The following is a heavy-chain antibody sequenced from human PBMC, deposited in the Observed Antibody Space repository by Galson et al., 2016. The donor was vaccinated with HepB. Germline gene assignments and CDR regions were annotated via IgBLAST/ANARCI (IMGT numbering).Heavy chain of an antibody. D-gene: IGHD5-12*01. CDR3: ARDGGYFKFDH. CDR1: GFTFRSYR. V-gene: IGHV3-7*01. CDR2: LHPNGGDK. J-gene: IGHJ4*02. Sequence: SLRLSCAASGFTFRSYRMTWVRQAPGKGLEWVAHLHPNGGDKSYVDSVKGRFIISRDNAESLLYLQINSLRAEDTAVYYCARDGGYFKFDHWGQGILVTVSS.